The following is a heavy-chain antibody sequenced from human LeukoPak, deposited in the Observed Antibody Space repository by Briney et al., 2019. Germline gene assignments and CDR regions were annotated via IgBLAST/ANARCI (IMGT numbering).Heavy chain of an antibody. CDR3: ARGYCSSTSCRYRTSSYGTDV. V-gene: IGHV4-34*01. J-gene: IGHJ6*04. Sequence: KPSETLSLTCAVYGGSFSGYYCSWIRQPPGKGLEWIGVINHSGSTNYNPSLKSRVTISVDTSKNQFSLKLSSVTAAETAVYYCARGYCSSTSCRYRTSSYGTDVWGKGTTVTVSS. D-gene: IGHD2-2*01. CDR2: INHSGST. CDR1: GGSFSGYY.